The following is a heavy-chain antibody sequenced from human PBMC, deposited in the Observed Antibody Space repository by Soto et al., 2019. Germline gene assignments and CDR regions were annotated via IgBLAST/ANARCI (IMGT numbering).Heavy chain of an antibody. Sequence: GGSLRLSCAASGFTFSSYAMHWVRQAPGKGLEWVAVISYDGSNKYYADSVKGRFTISRDNSKNPLYLQMNSLRAEDTAVYYCARDRKQWLVNYYYYYGMDVWGQGTTVTVSS. V-gene: IGHV3-30-3*01. CDR3: ARDRKQWLVNYYYYYGMDV. D-gene: IGHD6-19*01. J-gene: IGHJ6*02. CDR1: GFTFSSYA. CDR2: ISYDGSNK.